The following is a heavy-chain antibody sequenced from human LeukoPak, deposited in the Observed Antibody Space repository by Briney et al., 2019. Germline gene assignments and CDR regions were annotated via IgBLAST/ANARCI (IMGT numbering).Heavy chain of an antibody. CDR3: AKDLRWIGGGDY. V-gene: IGHV3-30*02. D-gene: IGHD4-23*01. J-gene: IGHJ4*02. CDR2: IPYDGGNK. CDR1: GFNFNTFG. Sequence: PGGSLRLSCAASGFNFNTFGMNWVRQAPGKGLEWVSFIPYDGGNKYYADSVKGRFTISRDNSKNTLYLEMNSLRTEDTAVYYCAKDLRWIGGGDYWGQGTLVTVSS.